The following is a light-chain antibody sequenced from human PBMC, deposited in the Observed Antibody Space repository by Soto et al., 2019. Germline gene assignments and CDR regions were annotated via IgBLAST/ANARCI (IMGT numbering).Light chain of an antibody. CDR2: QAS. V-gene: IGKV1-5*03. Sequence: DIQMTQSPSALSASVGDRVTITCRASQTISSWLAWYQQKPGEAPRLLIYQASSLETEVPSRFSGSGSGTEFTLTISSLQPGDFATYYCQQYNSYSLTFGHGTKVDSK. J-gene: IGKJ1*01. CDR1: QTISSW. CDR3: QQYNSYSLT.